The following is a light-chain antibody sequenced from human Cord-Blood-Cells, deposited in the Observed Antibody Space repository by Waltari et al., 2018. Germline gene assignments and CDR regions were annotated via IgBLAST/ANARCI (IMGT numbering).Light chain of an antibody. CDR2: EGS. CDR1: SRDVGSSNP. CDR3: CSYAGSSTV. Sequence: QSALTQPASLSGSPGHSITISCTGTSRDVGSSNPVSWYQQHPGKAPKLMIYEGSKRPSGVSNRFSGSKSGNTASLTISGLQAEDEADYYCCSYAGSSTVFGGGTKLTVL. V-gene: IGLV2-23*01. J-gene: IGLJ2*01.